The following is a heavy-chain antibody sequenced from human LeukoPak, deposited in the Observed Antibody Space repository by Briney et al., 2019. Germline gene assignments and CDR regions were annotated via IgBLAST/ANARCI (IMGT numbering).Heavy chain of an antibody. V-gene: IGHV4-59*01. CDR2: IYYSGST. CDR3: ARRPTRTLDY. Sequence: PSETLSLTCTVSGGSISSYYWSWIRQPPGKGLEWIGYIYYSGSTNYNPSLKSRVTISVDTSKNQFSLKLSSVTAADTAVYYCARRPTRTLDYWGQGTLVTVSS. CDR1: GGSISSYY. J-gene: IGHJ4*02. D-gene: IGHD1-14*01.